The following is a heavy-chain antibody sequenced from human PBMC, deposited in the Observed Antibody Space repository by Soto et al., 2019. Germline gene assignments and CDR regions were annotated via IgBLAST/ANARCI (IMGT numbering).Heavy chain of an antibody. V-gene: IGHV1-46*01. D-gene: IGHD6-6*01. CDR2: INPSGGST. CDR1: GYTFTGYY. Sequence: ASVKVSCKASGYTFTGYYMHWVRQAPGQGLEWMGIINPSGGSTSYAQKFQGRVTMTRDTSTSTVYMELSSLRSEDTAVYYCAREARPRGIAARPVNFNNWFDPWGQGTLVTVSS. CDR3: AREARPRGIAARPVNFNNWFDP. J-gene: IGHJ5*02.